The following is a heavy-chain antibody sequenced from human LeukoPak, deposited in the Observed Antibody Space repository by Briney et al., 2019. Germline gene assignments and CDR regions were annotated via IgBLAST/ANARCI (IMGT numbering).Heavy chain of an antibody. J-gene: IGHJ3*02. D-gene: IGHD3-22*01. Sequence: NPSQTLSLTCSVSGGSFSSGGYYWSWIRQSPGKGLEWIGYLRYSGSTYYNPSLRSRLTFSVDTSKNQFSLDLSSVTAADTAVYYCARGLTRIVQNAFDIWGQGTMVTVSS. CDR2: LRYSGST. V-gene: IGHV4-31*03. CDR3: ARGLTRIVQNAFDI. CDR1: GGSFSSGGYY.